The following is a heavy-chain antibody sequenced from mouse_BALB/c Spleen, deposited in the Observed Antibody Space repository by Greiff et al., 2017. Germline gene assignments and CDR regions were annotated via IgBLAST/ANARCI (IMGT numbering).Heavy chain of an antibody. Sequence: QVQLQQSGPELVKPGASVKLSCKASGYTFTSYWMHWVKQRPGQGLEWIGEINPSNGRTNYNEKFKSKATLTVDKSSSTAYMQLSSLTSEDSAVYYCARLKITYYAMDYWGQGTSVTVSS. CDR2: INPSNGRT. CDR3: ARLKITYYAMDY. CDR1: GYTFTSYW. J-gene: IGHJ4*01. V-gene: IGHV1S81*02. D-gene: IGHD2-4*01.